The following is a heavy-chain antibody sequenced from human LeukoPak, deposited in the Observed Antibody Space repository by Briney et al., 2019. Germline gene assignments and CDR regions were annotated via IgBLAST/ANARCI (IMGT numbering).Heavy chain of an antibody. V-gene: IGHV3-48*03. J-gene: IGHJ4*02. Sequence: GGSLRLSCAASGFTFSSYEMNWVRQAPGKGLEWVSYISSSGSTMYYADSVKGRFTISRDNAKNSLYLQMNSLRAEDTAVYYCARDRTYYDSSGYYYDWGQGTLVTVSS. CDR3: ARDRTYYDSSGYYYD. CDR2: ISSSGSTM. D-gene: IGHD3-22*01. CDR1: GFTFSSYE.